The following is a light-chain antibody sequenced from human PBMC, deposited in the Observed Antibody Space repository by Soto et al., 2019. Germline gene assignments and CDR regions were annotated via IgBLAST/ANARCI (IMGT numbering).Light chain of an antibody. Sequence: MTPSPSALCSSVGDIFTITCGASQGIRNDLTWYQQKPGQAPRLLIYGASSRATGIPARFSGSGSGTDFTLTISSLQSEDFAFYFCLHYHKWPPTFGQGTKVDIK. CDR3: LHYHKWPPT. V-gene: IGKV3D-15*01. CDR2: GAS. CDR1: QGIRND. J-gene: IGKJ1*01.